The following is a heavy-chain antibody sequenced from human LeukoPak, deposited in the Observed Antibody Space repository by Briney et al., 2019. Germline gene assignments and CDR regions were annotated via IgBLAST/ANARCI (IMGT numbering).Heavy chain of an antibody. V-gene: IGHV1-8*01. CDR3: ARVVGGSYLFDP. J-gene: IGHJ5*02. D-gene: IGHD1-26*01. CDR1: GYTFTSYD. CDR2: MNPNSGNT. Sequence: ASVKVSCKASGYTFTSYDINWVRQATGQGLEWMGWMNPNSGNTGYAQKFQGRVTMTRNTSISTAYMELSSLRSEDTAVYYCARVVGGSYLFDPWGQGTLVTVSP.